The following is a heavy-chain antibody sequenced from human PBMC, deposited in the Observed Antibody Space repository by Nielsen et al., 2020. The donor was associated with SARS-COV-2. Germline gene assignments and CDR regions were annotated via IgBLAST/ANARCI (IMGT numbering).Heavy chain of an antibody. CDR2: IYYSGTT. D-gene: IGHD4-17*01. J-gene: IGHJ3*01. V-gene: IGHV4-4*01. CDR3: ATLYDNGDFGDGFDF. CDR1: GGPINNNKW. Sequence: GSLRLSCNVSGGPINNNKWWHWVRQPPGKGLEWIGEIYYSGTTNYNPSLKSRVTMAVDKSKNQFSLSVTSVTAADTAVYFCATLYDNGDFGDGFDFWGRGKMVTVSS.